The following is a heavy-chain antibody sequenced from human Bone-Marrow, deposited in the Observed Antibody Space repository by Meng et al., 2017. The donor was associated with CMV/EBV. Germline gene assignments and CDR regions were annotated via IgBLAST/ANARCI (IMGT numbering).Heavy chain of an antibody. V-gene: IGHV3-66*02. D-gene: IGHD1-26*01. CDR2: IYSGGST. CDR1: GFTFSSYA. Sequence: GGSLRLSCAASGFTFSSYAMSWVRQAPGKGLEWVSVIYSGGSTYYADSVKGRFTISRDNSKNTLYLQMNSLRAEDTAVYYCARARETIYDAFDIWGQGTRVTVSS. CDR3: ARARETIYDAFDI. J-gene: IGHJ3*02.